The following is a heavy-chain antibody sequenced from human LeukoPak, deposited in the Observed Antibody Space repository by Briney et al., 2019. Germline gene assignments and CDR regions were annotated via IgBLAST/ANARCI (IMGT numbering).Heavy chain of an antibody. J-gene: IGHJ5*02. CDR2: IKQDGSEK. V-gene: IGHV3-7*01. Sequence: GGSLRLSCAASGFSFSSYWMSWVRQAPGKGPEWVANIKQDGSEKYYVDSVKGRFTISRDNAKNSLYLQMNSLRAEDTAVYYCARWDGDYEGAEWFDPWGQGTLVTVSS. CDR3: ARWDGDYEGAEWFDP. D-gene: IGHD4-17*01. CDR1: GFSFSSYW.